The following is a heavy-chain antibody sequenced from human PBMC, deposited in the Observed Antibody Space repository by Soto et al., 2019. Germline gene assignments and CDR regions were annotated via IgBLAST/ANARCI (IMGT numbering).Heavy chain of an antibody. CDR2: INPNSGGT. J-gene: IGHJ6*02. V-gene: IGHV1-2*02. D-gene: IGHD3-9*01. CDR1: GYTFTGYY. CDR3: AREYYDILTGYYHYGMDV. Sequence: ASVKVSCKASGYTFTGYYMHWVRQAPGQGLEWMGWINPNSGGTNYAQKFQGRVTMTRDTSISTAYMELSRLRSDDTAVYYCAREYYDILTGYYHYGMDVWGQGTTVTVSS.